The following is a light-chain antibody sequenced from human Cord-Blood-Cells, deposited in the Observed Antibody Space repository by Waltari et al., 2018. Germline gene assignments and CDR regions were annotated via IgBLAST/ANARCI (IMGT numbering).Light chain of an antibody. V-gene: IGKV1-33*01. CDR2: DAS. CDR1: QDISNY. CDR3: QQYDNLPLT. Sequence: DIQMTQSPSSLSVSVGDRVTITCQASQDISNYLNWYQQKPGKAPKLLIYDASNLETGVPSRVSGSGSGTDFTFTISSLQPEDIATYYCQQYDNLPLTFGGGTKVEIK. J-gene: IGKJ4*01.